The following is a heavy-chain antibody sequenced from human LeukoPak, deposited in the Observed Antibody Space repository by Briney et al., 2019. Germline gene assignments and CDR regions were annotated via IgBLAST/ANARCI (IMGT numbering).Heavy chain of an antibody. D-gene: IGHD3-22*01. V-gene: IGHV3-66*01. CDR3: ARIGSSGYYYFPHHY. Sequence: GGSLRLSCAASGFTVSSNYMSWVRQAPGKGLEWVSVIYSGGSTYYADSVEGRFTISRDNSKNTLYLQMNSLRAEDTAVYYCARIGSSGYYYFPHHYWGQGTLVTVSS. CDR1: GFTVSSNY. J-gene: IGHJ4*02. CDR2: IYSGGST.